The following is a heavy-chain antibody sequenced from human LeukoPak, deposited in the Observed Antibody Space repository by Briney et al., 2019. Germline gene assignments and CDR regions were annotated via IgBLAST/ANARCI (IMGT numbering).Heavy chain of an antibody. D-gene: IGHD5-12*01. CDR2: ITSNSDST. V-gene: IGHV3-23*01. CDR1: GFTFSTYS. Sequence: GGSLRLSCAASGFTFSTYSMSWVRQAPGKGLECVSAITSNSDSTYYADSVKGRFTVSRDNSKKTLYLQMNSLRAEDTAVYYCAKDPPGYGFGCWGQGTLVTVSS. CDR3: AKDPPGYGFGC. J-gene: IGHJ4*02.